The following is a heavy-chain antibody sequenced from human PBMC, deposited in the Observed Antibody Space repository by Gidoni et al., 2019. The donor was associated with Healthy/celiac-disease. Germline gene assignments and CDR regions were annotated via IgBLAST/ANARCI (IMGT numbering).Heavy chain of an antibody. V-gene: IGHV4-34*01. CDR1: VGSFSGYY. CDR2: INHSGST. J-gene: IGHJ6*03. D-gene: IGHD3-10*01. Sequence: QVQLQQWGAGLLKPSETLSLTCAVYVGSFSGYYWRWIRQPPGKGLEWIGKINHSGSTNYNPSLKRRVTISVDTSKNQFSLKLSSVTAADTAVYYCARVGARPRYYYGSGSYPTRYYYYYMDVWGKGTTVTVSS. CDR3: ARVGARPRYYYGSGSYPTRYYYYYMDV.